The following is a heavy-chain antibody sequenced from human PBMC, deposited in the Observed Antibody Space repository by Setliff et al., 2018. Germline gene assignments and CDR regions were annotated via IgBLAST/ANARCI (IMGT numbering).Heavy chain of an antibody. CDR1: GGSISSGSYY. CDR3: ARQIDYGDFYYYMVV. J-gene: IGHJ6*03. D-gene: IGHD4-17*01. Sequence: PSETLSLTCTVSGGSISSGSYYWSWIRQPAGKGLEWIGHIYTSGSTNYNPSLKSRVTISVDTSKNQFSLKLSSVTAADTAVYYCARQIDYGDFYYYMVVWGKGTTVTVSS. V-gene: IGHV4-61*09. CDR2: IYTSGST.